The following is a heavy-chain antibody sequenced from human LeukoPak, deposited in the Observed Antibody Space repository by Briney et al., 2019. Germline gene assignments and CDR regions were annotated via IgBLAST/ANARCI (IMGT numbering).Heavy chain of an antibody. J-gene: IGHJ4*02. Sequence: GGSLRLSCAASGFTFSDYYMNWVRQAPGKGLEWVSSISSSSSYIYYADSVKGRFTISRDNAKNSLYLQMNSLRAEDTAVYYCARVPADVVVPARYYFDYWGQGTLVTVSS. CDR3: ARVPADVVVPARYYFDY. V-gene: IGHV3-21*01. D-gene: IGHD2-2*01. CDR1: GFTFSDYY. CDR2: ISSSSSYI.